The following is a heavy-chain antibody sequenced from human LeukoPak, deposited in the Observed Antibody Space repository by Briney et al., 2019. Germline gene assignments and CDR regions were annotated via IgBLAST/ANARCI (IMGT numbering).Heavy chain of an antibody. J-gene: IGHJ6*02. V-gene: IGHV1-46*01. CDR2: INPSCGST. Sequence: ASVKFSCKASGYTFTSYYMHWVRQAPGQGLEWMGIINPSCGSTSYAQKFQGRVTMTRDTSTSTVYMELSSLRSEDTAVYYCASQRGYSGYDQNYYYGMDVWGQGTTVIVSS. CDR1: GYTFTSYY. D-gene: IGHD5-12*01. CDR3: ASQRGYSGYDQNYYYGMDV.